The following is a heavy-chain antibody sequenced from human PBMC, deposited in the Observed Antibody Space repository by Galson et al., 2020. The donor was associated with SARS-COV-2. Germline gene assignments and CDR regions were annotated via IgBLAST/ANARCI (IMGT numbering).Heavy chain of an antibody. J-gene: IGHJ6*02. CDR1: GISFRNYG. Sequence: GGSLRLSCAASGISFRNYGMHCVRQAPGKGLESVAVITDDGRNKNHADSVKGRFTVSRDNSKNTLYLQMNSLRAEDTAVYYCAGQTPYGDDTVDYYGMDVWCQGTTVIVAS. V-gene: IGHV3-30*03. CDR3: AGQTPYGDDTVDYYGMDV. D-gene: IGHD4-17*01. CDR2: ITDDGRNK.